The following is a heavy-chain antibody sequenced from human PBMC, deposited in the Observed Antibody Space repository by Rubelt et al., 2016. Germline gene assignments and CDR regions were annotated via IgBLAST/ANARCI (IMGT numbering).Heavy chain of an antibody. CDR3: ARGGGYGPFL. CDR1: GGSIGSNSYY. CDR2: ISYSGNT. D-gene: IGHD4-17*01. J-gene: IGHJ4*02. V-gene: IGHV4-39*01. Sequence: QLHLQESGPGLLRPSETLSLTCAVSGGSIGSNSYYWGWIRQPPGKGLEWIGSISYSGNTYYNSSLQSRVTISVDTSKNQFPLKLSSVTAADTAVYYCARGGGYGPFLWGQGTLVTVSS.